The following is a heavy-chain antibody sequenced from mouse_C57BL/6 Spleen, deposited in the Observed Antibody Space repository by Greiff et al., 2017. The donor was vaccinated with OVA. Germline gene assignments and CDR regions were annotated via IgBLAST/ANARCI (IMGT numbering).Heavy chain of an antibody. V-gene: IGHV1-82*01. J-gene: IGHJ2*01. CDR1: GYAFSSSW. D-gene: IGHD4-1*02. CDR3: AQLGRDY. Sequence: VQLQQSGPELVKPGASVKLSCKASGYAFSSSWMNWVKQRPGQGLEWIGRIYPGDGDTNYNGKFKGKATLTADKSSSTAYMQLSSLTSEDSAVYFCAQLGRDYWGQGTTLTVAS. CDR2: IYPGDGDT.